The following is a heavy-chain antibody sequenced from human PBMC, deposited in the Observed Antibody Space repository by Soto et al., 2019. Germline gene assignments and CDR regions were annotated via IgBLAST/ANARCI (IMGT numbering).Heavy chain of an antibody. CDR1: GGSISPYY. CDR3: ARHLEGITGTTFYFYYMDV. V-gene: IGHV4-59*08. Sequence: SETMSLTCTVSGGSISPYYWSWIRQPPGKGLEWIGYIHYSGSTNYNPSLNSRVTISVDTSNNQFSLKLSSVTAADTAVYYCARHLEGITGTTFYFYYMDVWGKGTTVTVSS. J-gene: IGHJ6*03. D-gene: IGHD1-7*01. CDR2: IHYSGST.